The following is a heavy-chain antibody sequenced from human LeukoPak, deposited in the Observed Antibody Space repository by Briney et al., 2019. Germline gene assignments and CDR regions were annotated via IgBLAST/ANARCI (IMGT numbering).Heavy chain of an antibody. D-gene: IGHD1-26*01. Sequence: SVKVSCKASGLTFTSSAVQWVRQARGQRLEWIGWIVVGSGNTNYAQKFQERVTITRDMSTSTAYMELSSLRSDDTAMYYCAAGRSGTYYSPFDYWGQGTLVTVSS. CDR3: AAGRSGTYYSPFDY. CDR2: IVVGSGNT. CDR1: GLTFTSSA. J-gene: IGHJ4*02. V-gene: IGHV1-58*01.